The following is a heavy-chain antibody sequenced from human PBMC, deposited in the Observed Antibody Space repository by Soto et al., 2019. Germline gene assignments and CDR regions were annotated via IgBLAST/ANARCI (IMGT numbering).Heavy chain of an antibody. J-gene: IGHJ4*02. CDR1: GGSVSNYY. D-gene: IGHD1-1*01. CDR3: AGDQVETNYGFFDY. CDR2: MYHSGSS. Sequence: SETLSLTCTVSGGSVSNYYWSWIRQPPGKGLEWIGYMYHSGSSNYNPSLKRRVTISVDTSKNQVSLEVTSVIAADTAVYYCAGDQVETNYGFFDYWGQGILVTVSS. V-gene: IGHV4-59*02.